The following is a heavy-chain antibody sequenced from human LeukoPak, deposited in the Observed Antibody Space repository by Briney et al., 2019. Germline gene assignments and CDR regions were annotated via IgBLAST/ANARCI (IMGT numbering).Heavy chain of an antibody. V-gene: IGHV4-38-2*01. J-gene: IGHJ4*02. CDR3: ARGSYGDYVSPFDY. D-gene: IGHD4-17*01. Sequence: SETLSLTCAVSGYSISSGYYWGWIRPPPGKGLEWIGSIYHSGSTYYNPSLKSRVTISVDTSKNQFSLKLSSVTAADTAVYYCARGSYGDYVSPFDYWGQGTLVTVSS. CDR2: IYHSGST. CDR1: GYSISSGYY.